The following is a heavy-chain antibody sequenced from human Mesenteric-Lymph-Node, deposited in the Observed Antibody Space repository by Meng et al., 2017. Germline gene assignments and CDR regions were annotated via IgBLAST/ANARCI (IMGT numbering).Heavy chain of an antibody. J-gene: IGHJ6*02. CDR2: MNPKSGKT. D-gene: IGHD7-27*01. Sequence: QGPLWPVGDEVKRPGASVKVSCKASGYTFISYDINGVRQATGQGLEWMGWMNPKSGKTGYAQKFQGRVTMTRDTSISTAYMELSSLRSEDTAVYYCTRGQSDWGSLYYGLDVWGQGTTVTVAS. CDR3: TRGQSDWGSLYYGLDV. V-gene: IGHV1-8*01. CDR1: GYTFISYD.